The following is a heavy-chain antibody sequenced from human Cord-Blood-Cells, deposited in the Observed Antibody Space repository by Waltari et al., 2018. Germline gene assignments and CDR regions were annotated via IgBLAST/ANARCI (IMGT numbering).Heavy chain of an antibody. CDR1: GFTFSSYG. V-gene: IGHV3-30*18. CDR3: AKPDSNWAIDWYFDL. J-gene: IGHJ2*01. Sequence: QVQLVESGGGVVQPGRSLRLSCAASGFTFSSYGMHWVRQAPGKGLEWGAVISYDGSNKDYADSVKGRFTISRDNSKNTLYLQMNSLRAEDTAVYYCAKPDSNWAIDWYFDLWGRGTLVTVSS. CDR2: ISYDGSNK. D-gene: IGHD7-27*01.